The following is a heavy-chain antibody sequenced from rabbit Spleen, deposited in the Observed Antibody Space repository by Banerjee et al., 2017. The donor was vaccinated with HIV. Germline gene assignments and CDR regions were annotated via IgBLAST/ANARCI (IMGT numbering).Heavy chain of an antibody. CDR2: INAVTGKA. Sequence: QQQLVESGGGLVKPGASLTLTCTASGVSFSSRYYMCWVRQAPGKGLEWIACINAVTGKAVYANWAKGRFTISKTTSLNTVDLRLTSLTVADTATYFCVRVGGHSGDGYVGDGFDLWGPGTLVTVS. D-gene: IGHD6-1*01. CDR1: GVSFSSRYY. V-gene: IGHV1S43*01. CDR3: VRVGGHSGDGYVGDGFDL. J-gene: IGHJ4*01.